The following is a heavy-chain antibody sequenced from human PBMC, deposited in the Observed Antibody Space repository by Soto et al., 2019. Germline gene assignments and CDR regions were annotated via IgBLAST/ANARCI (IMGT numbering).Heavy chain of an antibody. J-gene: IGHJ4*02. Sequence: PGGSLRLSCAASGFTFSSYGMHGVRQAPGKGLEWVAVISYDGSNKYYADSVKGRFTISRDNSKNTLYLQMNSLRAEDTAVYYCAKDMGVIVGATHDTVDYWGQGTLVTVSS. CDR1: GFTFSSYG. V-gene: IGHV3-30*18. CDR3: AKDMGVIVGATHDTVDY. CDR2: ISYDGSNK. D-gene: IGHD1-26*01.